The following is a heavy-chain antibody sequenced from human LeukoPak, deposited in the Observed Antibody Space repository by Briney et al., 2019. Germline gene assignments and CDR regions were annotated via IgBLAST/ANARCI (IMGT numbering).Heavy chain of an antibody. J-gene: IGHJ5*02. D-gene: IGHD2-2*01. V-gene: IGHV4-39*01. CDR2: IYYSGST. Sequence: SETLSLTCTVSGGSISRSSYYWGWIRQPPGRGLEWIGSIYYSGSTYYNSSLKRRVTISGDTSNNQISLRMNSVTAADTAIYYCARHSTMLTSRWFDPWGQGTLVTVSS. CDR1: GGSISRSSYY. CDR3: ARHSTMLTSRWFDP.